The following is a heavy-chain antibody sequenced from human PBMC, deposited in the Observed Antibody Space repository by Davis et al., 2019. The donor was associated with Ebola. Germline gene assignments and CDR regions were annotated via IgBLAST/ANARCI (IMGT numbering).Heavy chain of an antibody. V-gene: IGHV4-59*01. D-gene: IGHD3-10*01. Sequence: PSETLSLTCTVSGGSISSYYWSWIRQPPGKGLEWIGYIYYSGSTNYNPSLKSRVTISVDTSKNQFSLKLSSVTAADTAVYYCAREGLRLRFGELLNGGWFDPWGQGTLVTVSS. CDR2: IYYSGST. CDR3: AREGLRLRFGELLNGGWFDP. J-gene: IGHJ5*02. CDR1: GGSISSYY.